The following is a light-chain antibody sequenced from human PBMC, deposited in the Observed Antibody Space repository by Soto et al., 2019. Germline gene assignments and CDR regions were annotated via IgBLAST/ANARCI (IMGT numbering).Light chain of an antibody. V-gene: IGKV1-17*01. CDR3: LQHNSYPPWT. J-gene: IGKJ1*01. CDR2: AAS. CDR1: QGIRTD. Sequence: DLQMTQSPSSLSASVGDRVTITCRASQGIRTDLGWYQQKPGKAPKCLIYAASSLHSGVPSRFSGSGSGTEFTLTISSLQPEDFAIYYCLQHNSYPPWTFGQGTKVEIK.